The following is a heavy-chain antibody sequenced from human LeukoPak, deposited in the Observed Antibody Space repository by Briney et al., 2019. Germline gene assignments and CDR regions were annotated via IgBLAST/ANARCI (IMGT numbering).Heavy chain of an antibody. CDR1: GFTFSSYS. CDR3: ARDGDAAIRGVNFDY. V-gene: IGHV3-30*03. D-gene: IGHD3-10*01. CDR2: MSYDGNNK. Sequence: GGSLRLSCAASGFTFSSYSMNWVRQAPGKGLEWLAVMSYDGNNKYYADSVKGRFTISRDNTKSTLYLQMNSLRPDDTALYYCARDGDAAIRGVNFDYWGQGTLVTVSS. J-gene: IGHJ4*02.